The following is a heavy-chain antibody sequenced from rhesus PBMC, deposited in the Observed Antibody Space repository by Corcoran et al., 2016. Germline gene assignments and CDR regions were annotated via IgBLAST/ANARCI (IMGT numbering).Heavy chain of an antibody. V-gene: IGHV4-173*01. CDR1: GGSISSNY. J-gene: IGHJ3*01. Sequence: QLQLQESGPGLVKPSETLSLTCAVSGGSISSNYWSWIRQPPGKGLAWIGRISGSGGSTDHNPSLKSRVTISTDTSKNQFALKLSSVTAADTAVYYCARHYYDSGYYVFGAFDCWGQGLRVTVSS. CDR2: ISGSGGST. D-gene: IGHD3-28*01. CDR3: ARHYYDSGYYVFGAFDC.